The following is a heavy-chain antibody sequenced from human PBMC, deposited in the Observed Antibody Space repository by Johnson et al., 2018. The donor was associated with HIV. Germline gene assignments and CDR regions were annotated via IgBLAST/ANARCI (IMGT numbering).Heavy chain of an antibody. Sequence: EQLVESGGGLVQPGGSLRLSCAASGFTFSSYWMSWVRQAPGKGLEWVANIKQDGSEKYYVDSVKGRSTISRDNAKNSLYLQMNSLRAEDTAGYYCASLVGSSSGEAFDIWGQGTMVTVSS. V-gene: IGHV3-7*05. CDR1: GFTFSSYW. D-gene: IGHD6-6*01. CDR2: IKQDGSEK. CDR3: ASLVGSSSGEAFDI. J-gene: IGHJ3*02.